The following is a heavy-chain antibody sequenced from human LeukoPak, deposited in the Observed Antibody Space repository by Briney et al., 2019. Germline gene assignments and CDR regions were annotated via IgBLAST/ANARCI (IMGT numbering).Heavy chain of an antibody. V-gene: IGHV4-38-2*02. D-gene: IGHD3-3*01. Sequence: SETLSLTCTVSGYSITISYYWGWIRQTPGKGLEWIGSIYHSGDTYYNPSLKSRLTMSVDTSKNQFSLKLSSVTAADTAVYYCARVVLRFLEWLLHPDHMDVWGKGTTVTVSS. CDR2: IYHSGDT. CDR3: ARVVLRFLEWLLHPDHMDV. J-gene: IGHJ6*03. CDR1: GYSITISYY.